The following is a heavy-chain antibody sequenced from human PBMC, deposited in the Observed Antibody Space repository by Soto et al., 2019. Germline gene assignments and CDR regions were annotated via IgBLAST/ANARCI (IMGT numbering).Heavy chain of an antibody. CDR3: VRDGTKTLRDWFDP. CDR2: IYATGTT. CDR1: GASIRGFY. V-gene: IGHV4-4*07. Sequence: SETLSLTCTVSGASIRGFYWSWIRKSAGKGLEWIGRIYATGTTDYNPSLKSRVMMSVDTSKKQFSLKLRSVTAADTAVYYCVRDGTKTLRDWFDPWGQGISVTVSS. D-gene: IGHD1-1*01. J-gene: IGHJ5*02.